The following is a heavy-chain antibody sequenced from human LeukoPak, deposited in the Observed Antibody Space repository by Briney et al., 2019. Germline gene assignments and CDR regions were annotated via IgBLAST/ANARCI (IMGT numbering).Heavy chain of an antibody. V-gene: IGHV4-34*01. D-gene: IGHD3-10*01. J-gene: IGHJ5*02. CDR1: GGSFSGYY. CDR3: ARGGKVVGRGWFDP. Sequence: PSETLSLTCAVYGGSFSGYYWSWIRQPPGKGLEWIGEINHSGSTNYNPSLKSRVTISVDTSKNQFSLKLSSVTAADTAVYYCARGGKVVGRGWFDPRGQGTLVTVSS. CDR2: INHSGST.